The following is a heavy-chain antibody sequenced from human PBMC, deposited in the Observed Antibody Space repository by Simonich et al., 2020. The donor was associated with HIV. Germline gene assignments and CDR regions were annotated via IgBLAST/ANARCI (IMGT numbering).Heavy chain of an antibody. Sequence: QVQLVQSGSELKKPGASVNVSCKASGYPFTTPAMIWVRQAPGQGLEWMGWIKANTGNPTYAQGFTGRFVFSLDTSVSTAYLQISSLKDEDTAVYYCVREVRSFDYWGQGTLVTVSS. D-gene: IGHD4-17*01. J-gene: IGHJ4*02. CDR1: GYPFTTPA. CDR2: IKANTGNP. CDR3: VREVRSFDY. V-gene: IGHV7-4-1*02.